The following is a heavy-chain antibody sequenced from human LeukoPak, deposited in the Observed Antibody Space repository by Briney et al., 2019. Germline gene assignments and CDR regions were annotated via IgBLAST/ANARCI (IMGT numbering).Heavy chain of an antibody. J-gene: IGHJ6*02. V-gene: IGHV3-7*01. CDR3: ARSRVAPNFYYYYGMDV. CDR2: IKTDGSEK. D-gene: IGHD3-3*01. Sequence: GGALRLSCEGSGFTFSNYWMGLVRQAPGKGGQGVANIKTDGSEKYYVDSVKGRFTISRDNAKNSLYLQMNSLRAEDTAVYYCARSRVAPNFYYYYGMDVWGQGTTVTVSS. CDR1: GFTFSNYW.